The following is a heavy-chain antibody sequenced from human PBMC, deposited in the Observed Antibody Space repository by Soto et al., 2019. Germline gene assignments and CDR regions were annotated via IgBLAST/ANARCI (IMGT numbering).Heavy chain of an antibody. CDR1: GGSISSGGYS. CDR3: AGSTMVRGVQGVELDY. V-gene: IGHV4-30-2*01. CDR2: IYHSGST. D-gene: IGHD3-10*01. Sequence: QLQLQESGSGLVKPSQTLSLTCAVSGGSISSGGYSWSWIRQPPGKGLEWIGYIYHSGSTYYNPSLKSRVTISVDRSKNQFSLKLSSVTAADTAVYYCAGSTMVRGVQGVELDYWGQGTLVTVSS. J-gene: IGHJ4*02.